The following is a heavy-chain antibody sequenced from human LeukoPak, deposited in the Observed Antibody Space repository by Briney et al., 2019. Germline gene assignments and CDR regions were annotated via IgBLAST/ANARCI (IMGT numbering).Heavy chain of an antibody. Sequence: ASVKVSCKASGYTFTSYGISWVRQAPGQGLEWMGWISAYNGNKNYAQKPQGRVTMTTDTSTSTAYMELRSLRSDDTAVYYCARDHVVPAATLFDPWGQGTLVTVSS. D-gene: IGHD2-2*01. V-gene: IGHV1-18*01. J-gene: IGHJ5*02. CDR3: ARDHVVPAATLFDP. CDR1: GYTFTSYG. CDR2: ISAYNGNK.